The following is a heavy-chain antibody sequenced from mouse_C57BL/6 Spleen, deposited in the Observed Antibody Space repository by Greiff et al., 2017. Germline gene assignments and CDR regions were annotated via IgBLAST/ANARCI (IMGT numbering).Heavy chain of an antibody. Sequence: VQLQQSGPELVKPGASVKISCKASGYTFTDYYMNWVKQSHGKSLEWIGDINPNNGGTSYNQKFKGKATLTVDKSSSTAYMELRSLTSEDSAVYYCARGYYDYDGGFAYWGQGTLVTVSA. CDR1: GYTFTDYY. CDR2: INPNNGGT. J-gene: IGHJ3*01. D-gene: IGHD2-4*01. V-gene: IGHV1-26*01. CDR3: ARGYYDYDGGFAY.